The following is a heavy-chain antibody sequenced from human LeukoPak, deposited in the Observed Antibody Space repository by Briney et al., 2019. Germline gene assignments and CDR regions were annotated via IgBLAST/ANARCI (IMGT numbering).Heavy chain of an antibody. V-gene: IGHV4-61*02. D-gene: IGHD3-22*01. CDR2: IYTSGST. CDR3: AREDDSSGYYPFDP. J-gene: IGHJ5*02. Sequence: SETLSLTCTVSGGSISSGSYYWSWIRQPAGKGLEWIGRIYTSGSTNYNPSLKSRVTISVDTSKNQFSLKLSSVTAADTAVYYCAREDDSSGYYPFDPWGRGTLVTVSS. CDR1: GGSISSGSYY.